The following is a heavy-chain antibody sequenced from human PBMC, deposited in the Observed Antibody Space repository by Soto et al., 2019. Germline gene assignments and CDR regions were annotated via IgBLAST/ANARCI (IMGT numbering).Heavy chain of an antibody. J-gene: IGHJ4*02. CDR3: AAARPPGHGFPPYYLNY. CDR2: ISAGGGST. D-gene: IGHD5-12*01. CDR1: GFTFDSYA. V-gene: IGHV3-23*01. Sequence: GGSLRLSCAAAGFTFDSYAMTWVRQAPGKGLEWVSTISAGGGSTYYADSVKGRLTISRDNSKTTVYLHLSSLRAEDTAVYFCAAARPPGHGFPPYYLNYWGLGTLLTVSS.